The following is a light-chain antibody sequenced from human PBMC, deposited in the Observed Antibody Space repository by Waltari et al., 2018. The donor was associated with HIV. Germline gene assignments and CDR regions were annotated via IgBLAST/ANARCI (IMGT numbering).Light chain of an antibody. J-gene: IGKJ1*01. CDR1: QSVPNNY. CDR3: QRYGTSPQWT. CDR2: GAS. Sequence: VLTQPPGTLSLSPGERATLPCRASQSVPNNYLAWYQKKVGQAPRLLIYGASTRATDIPSRFTGSGSGADFTLTITRLEPEDFAVYYCQRYGTSPQWTFGQGTKVEIK. V-gene: IGKV3-20*01.